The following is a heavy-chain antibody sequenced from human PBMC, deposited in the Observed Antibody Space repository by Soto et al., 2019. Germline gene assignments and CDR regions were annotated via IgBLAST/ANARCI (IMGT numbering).Heavy chain of an antibody. J-gene: IGHJ3*01. CDR3: ATKQVLLWFVERDAFDL. Sequence: QVHLQQWGAGLLTPSETLSLTCAVYGGSFSGYYWNWIRQPPGKGLEWLWEINHSGSTNYNPSLMSQGTISVDTSKNQFSVKLSSVTAADTAVYYCATKQVLLWFVERDAFDLWGRGTMVTDSS. V-gene: IGHV4-34*01. CDR1: GGSFSGYY. D-gene: IGHD3-10*01. CDR2: INHSGST.